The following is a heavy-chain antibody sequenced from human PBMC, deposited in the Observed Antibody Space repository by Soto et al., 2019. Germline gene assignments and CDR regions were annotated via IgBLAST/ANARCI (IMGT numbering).Heavy chain of an antibody. D-gene: IGHD3-16*01. V-gene: IGHV4-4*02. J-gene: IGHJ4*02. CDR3: ARDYDGFDY. Sequence: SETRSLTCGVASVSSTSSNWWTWVRQPPGKGLEWLGKISHSGTVNYNATLRSRVTISVDKPKNQLSLKLMSVTAADTAVYYCARDYDGFDYWGPGTLVTVSS. CDR2: ISHSGTV. CDR1: SVSSTSSNW.